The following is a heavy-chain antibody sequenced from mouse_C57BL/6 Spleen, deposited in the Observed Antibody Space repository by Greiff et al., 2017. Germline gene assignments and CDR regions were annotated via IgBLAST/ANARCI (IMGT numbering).Heavy chain of an antibody. CDR3: ARGEAAQATAWFAY. Sequence: QVQLQQSGAELARPGASVKLSCKASGYTFTSYGISWVKQRPGQGLEWIGEIYPRSGNTYYNEKFKGQGTLTADKSSSTAYMERRRLTSEDSAVYLCARGEAAQATAWFAYW. CDR1: GYTFTSYG. CDR2: IYPRSGNT. V-gene: IGHV1-81*01. J-gene: IGHJ3*01. D-gene: IGHD3-2*02.